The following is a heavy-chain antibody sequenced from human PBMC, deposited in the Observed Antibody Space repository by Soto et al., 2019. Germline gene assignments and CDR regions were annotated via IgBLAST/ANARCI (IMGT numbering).Heavy chain of an antibody. J-gene: IGHJ5*02. Sequence: LRLSCAASGFTFRSFTMNWVRQAPGKGLEWISTISSNSAYIYYTDALRGRFTISRDNAKNSLHLQMNSLRAEDTAVYYCTRDASRDSSARGWFDPWGPGTLVTVSS. CDR1: GFTFRSFT. CDR2: ISSNSAYI. D-gene: IGHD6-13*01. CDR3: TRDASRDSSARGWFDP. V-gene: IGHV3-21*01.